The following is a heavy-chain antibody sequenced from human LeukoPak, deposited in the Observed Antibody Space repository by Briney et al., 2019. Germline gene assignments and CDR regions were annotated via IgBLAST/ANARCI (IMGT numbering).Heavy chain of an antibody. V-gene: IGHV3-30*04. CDR1: GFTFSSYA. D-gene: IGHD3-10*01. CDR3: ARLLRGSAFDI. Sequence: GRSLRLSCAASGFTFSSYAMHWVRQAPGKGLEWVAVISYDGSNKYYADSVKGRFTISRDNSKNTLYLQMNSLRAEDTAVYYCARLLRGSAFDIWGQGTMVTVSS. J-gene: IGHJ3*02. CDR2: ISYDGSNK.